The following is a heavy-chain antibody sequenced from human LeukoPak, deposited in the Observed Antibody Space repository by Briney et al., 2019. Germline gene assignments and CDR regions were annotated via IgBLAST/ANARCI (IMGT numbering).Heavy chain of an antibody. D-gene: IGHD1-26*01. Sequence: GGSLRLSCAATGFTFKDYGMHWVRQPPGKGLEWVSSINWNGGGTDYADSVKGRFTTSRDNAKNSLYLQLSSLRPEDTALYYCAKHMRATNTYSFFGLDVWGQGTTVTVSS. V-gene: IGHV3-9*01. J-gene: IGHJ6*02. CDR2: INWNGGGT. CDR3: AKHMRATNTYSFFGLDV. CDR1: GFTFKDYG.